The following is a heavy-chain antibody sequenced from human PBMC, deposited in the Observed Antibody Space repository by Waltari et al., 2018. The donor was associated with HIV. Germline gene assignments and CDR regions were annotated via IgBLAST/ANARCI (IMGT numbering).Heavy chain of an antibody. D-gene: IGHD5-18*01. J-gene: IGHJ4*02. CDR3: ARYSAIYYVDY. CDR2: IYYSGST. Sequence: QVQLQESGPGLVKPSETLSLTCTVSGGSVSSGSYYWSWIRQPPGEGLEWIGYIYYSGSTNYNPSLKSRVTISVDTSKNQFSLKLSSVTAADAAVYYCARYSAIYYVDYWGQGTLVTVSS. CDR1: GGSVSSGSYY. V-gene: IGHV4-61*01.